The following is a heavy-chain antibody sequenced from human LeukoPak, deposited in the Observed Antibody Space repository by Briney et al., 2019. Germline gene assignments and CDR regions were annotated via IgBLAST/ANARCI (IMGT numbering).Heavy chain of an antibody. Sequence: GGSLRLSCAASGFTFSSYEMNWVRQAPGKGLEWVSYISSSSSTIYYADSVKGRFTISRDNAKNSLYLQMNSLRDEDTAVYYCASQSYYDILTGYWPQVDYWGQGTLVTVSS. V-gene: IGHV3-48*02. J-gene: IGHJ4*02. CDR3: ASQSYYDILTGYWPQVDY. CDR2: ISSSSSTI. CDR1: GFTFSSYE. D-gene: IGHD3-9*01.